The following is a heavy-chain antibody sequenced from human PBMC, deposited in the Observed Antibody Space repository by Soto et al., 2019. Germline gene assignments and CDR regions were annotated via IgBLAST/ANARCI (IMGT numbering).Heavy chain of an antibody. V-gene: IGHV4-34*01. CDR1: GLSFSGYY. D-gene: IGHD3-10*01. J-gene: IGHJ5*02. Sequence: PSETLSLTCAVYGLSFSGYYWSWIRQPPGKGLEWIGEINHSGSTNYNPSLKSRVTISVDTSKNQFSLKLSSVTAADTAVYYCERAGRITMVRGYNWFDPWGQGTLVTVSS. CDR3: ERAGRITMVRGYNWFDP. CDR2: INHSGST.